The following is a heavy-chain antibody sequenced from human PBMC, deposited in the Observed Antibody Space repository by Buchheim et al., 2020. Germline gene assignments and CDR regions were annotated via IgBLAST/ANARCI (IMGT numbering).Heavy chain of an antibody. D-gene: IGHD2-2*01. CDR1: GFSLSISGMC. J-gene: IGHJ3*02. V-gene: IGHV2-70*15. Sequence: QVTLRESGPALVKPTQTLTLTCTFSGFSLSISGMCVSWIRQPPGKALEWLARIDWDDDKYYSTSLKTRLTISKDTSKNQVVLTMTNMDPVDTATYYCARQIVVVPAAKHDAFDIWGQGT. CDR2: IDWDDDK. CDR3: ARQIVVVPAAKHDAFDI.